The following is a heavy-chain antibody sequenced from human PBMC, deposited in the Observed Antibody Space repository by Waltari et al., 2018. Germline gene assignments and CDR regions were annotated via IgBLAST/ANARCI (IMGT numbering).Heavy chain of an antibody. D-gene: IGHD2-15*01. CDR2: IEHSGST. CDR1: GYSISSGYY. CDR3: ASTQGYCSGGSCYYDY. Sequence: QVQLQESGPGLVKPSETLSLTCTVSGYSISSGYYCGWIRQPPGKGLDWMGGIEHSGSTYYNPSLKMRVTISVDTSKNQFSLKLSSVTAADTAVYYCASTQGYCSGGSCYYDYWGQGTLVTVSS. J-gene: IGHJ4*02. V-gene: IGHV4-38-2*02.